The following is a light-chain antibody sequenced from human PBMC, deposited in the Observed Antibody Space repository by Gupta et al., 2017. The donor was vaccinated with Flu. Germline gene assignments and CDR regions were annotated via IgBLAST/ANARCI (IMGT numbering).Light chain of an antibody. V-gene: IGKV3-20*01. CDR3: QQDGSSPRT. CDR2: GAS. J-gene: IGKJ1*01. Sequence: GTLSLSPGERTTLSCRASQSVRSSNLAWYQQKPGQAPRLLIYGASSRATGIPDRFSGSGSGTDFTLTIRRLEPEDFAVYYCQQDGSSPRTFGQGTKVEIK. CDR1: QSVRSSN.